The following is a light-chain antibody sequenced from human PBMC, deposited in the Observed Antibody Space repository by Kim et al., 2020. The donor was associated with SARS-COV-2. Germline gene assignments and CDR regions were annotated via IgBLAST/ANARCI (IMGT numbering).Light chain of an antibody. CDR1: RSCLCGYDY. CDR3: SSYRTSHTWV. J-gene: IGLJ3*02. Sequence: GPSVHHSWAGNRSCLCGYDYVSLFQKVPGQAPKLMIYDVNNRPSGVSNRFSGSKSGNTASLTISGLQAEDEADYYCSSYRTSHTWVFGGGTQLTVL. V-gene: IGLV2-14*04. CDR2: DVN.